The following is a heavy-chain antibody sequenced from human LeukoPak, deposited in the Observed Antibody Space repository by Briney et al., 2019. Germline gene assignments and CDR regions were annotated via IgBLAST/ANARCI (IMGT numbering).Heavy chain of an antibody. D-gene: IGHD6-13*01. CDR1: GGSFSGYY. CDR3: AIRSSSWYQVIDY. V-gene: IGHV4-34*01. Sequence: SETPSLTCAVYGGSFSGYYWSWIRQPPGKGLEWIGEINHSGSTNYNPSLKSRVTISVDTSKNQFSLKLSSVTAADTAVYYCAIRSSSWYQVIDYWGQGTLVTVSS. CDR2: INHSGST. J-gene: IGHJ4*02.